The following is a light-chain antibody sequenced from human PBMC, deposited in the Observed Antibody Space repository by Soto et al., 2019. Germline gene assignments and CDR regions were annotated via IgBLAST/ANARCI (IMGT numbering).Light chain of an antibody. CDR2: RAS. J-gene: IGKJ3*01. CDR3: QQYNNWPFT. Sequence: DIVLTQSPANLSVSPGERATLSCRASESMSDDLAWYQHKPGRAPRLLIYRASTRAAGVSARFSGSGSGTEFTLTISSLQSEDFAVYYCQQYNNWPFTFGPGTKVDIK. V-gene: IGKV3-15*01. CDR1: ESMSDD.